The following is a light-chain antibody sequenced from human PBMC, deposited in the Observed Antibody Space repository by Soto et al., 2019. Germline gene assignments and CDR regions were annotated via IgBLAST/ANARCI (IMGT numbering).Light chain of an antibody. Sequence: DIQMTQSPSSLSASVGDRVTITCRASQSIGINLNWYQQKPGKAPKLLIYAASSLKSGVTPRFSGSGSGTDFTLTISTMQPEDFAPSYSQQTYSSPCTFVQGTILEIK. CDR1: QSIGIN. CDR2: AAS. V-gene: IGKV1-39*01. CDR3: QQTYSSPCT. J-gene: IGKJ2*02.